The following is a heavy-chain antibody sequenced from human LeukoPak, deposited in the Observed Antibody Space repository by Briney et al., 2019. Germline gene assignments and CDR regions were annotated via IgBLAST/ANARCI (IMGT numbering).Heavy chain of an antibody. Sequence: ASVKVSCKASGYTFTSYGISWVRQAPGQGLEWMGWISAYNGNTNYAQKLQGRVTMTTDTSTSIAYMELRSLRSDDTAVYYCARDGYCSSTSCFISDYYYYGMDVWGQGTTVTVSS. CDR2: ISAYNGNT. V-gene: IGHV1-18*01. D-gene: IGHD2-2*01. J-gene: IGHJ6*02. CDR1: GYTFTSYG. CDR3: ARDGYCSSTSCFISDYYYYGMDV.